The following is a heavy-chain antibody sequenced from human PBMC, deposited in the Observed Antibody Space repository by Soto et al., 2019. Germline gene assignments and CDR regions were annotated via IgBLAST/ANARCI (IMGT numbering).Heavy chain of an antibody. D-gene: IGHD4-17*01. CDR1: GGSISSSSYY. J-gene: IGHJ4*02. CDR2: IYYSGST. CDR3: ARRGDYGDYALDY. V-gene: IGHV4-39*01. Sequence: QLQLQESGPGLMKPSETLSLTCTVSGGSISSSSYYWGWIRQPPGKGLEWIGSIYYSGSTYYNPSLKSRVTISVDTSKNQFSLKLSSVTAADTAVYYCARRGDYGDYALDYWGQGTLVTVSS.